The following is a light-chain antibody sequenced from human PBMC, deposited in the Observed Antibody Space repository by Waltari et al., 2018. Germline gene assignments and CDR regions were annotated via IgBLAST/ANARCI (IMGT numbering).Light chain of an antibody. CDR1: QGVSSY. CDR3: QQRSNPFT. V-gene: IGKV3-11*01. Sequence: EIVLTQSPATLSLSPGERATLSCRASQGVSSYFAWYQQKPGQAPRLPIYDASNRATGIPARFSGSGSGTDFTLTISSLEPEDFAVYYCQQRSNPFTFGPGTKVDIK. CDR2: DAS. J-gene: IGKJ3*01.